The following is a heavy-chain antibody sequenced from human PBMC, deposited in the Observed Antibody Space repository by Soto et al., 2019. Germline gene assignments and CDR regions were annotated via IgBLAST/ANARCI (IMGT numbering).Heavy chain of an antibody. CDR1: RYSFKDYY. D-gene: IGHD3-3*01. CDR2: INLNSGGT. J-gene: IGHJ5*02. CDR3: ARDASYNDAWSAFLGWFDP. V-gene: IGHV1-2*02. Sequence: QVQLVQSGAEVKEPGASVKVSCRASRYSFKDYYIHWVRQAPGQGLEWMGWINLNSGGTHYAQKFQGGVTMTRDTSTSTAYMELIRLTFDDTAVYYCARDASYNDAWSAFLGWFDPWGQGTLLTVSS.